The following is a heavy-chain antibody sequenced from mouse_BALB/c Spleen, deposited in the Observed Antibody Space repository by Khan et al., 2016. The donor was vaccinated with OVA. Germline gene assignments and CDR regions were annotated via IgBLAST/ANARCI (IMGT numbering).Heavy chain of an antibody. CDR2: ISYSGNT. J-gene: IGHJ2*01. V-gene: IGHV3-2*02. CDR3: ARVYGGDFDY. Sequence: VQLKESGPGLVKPSQSLSLICTVTDYSITSDYAWNWIRQFPGNKLEWMGFISYSGNTKYNPSLKSRISITRDTSKNQFFLQLNSVTTEDTATYYCARVYGGDFDYWGHGTTLTVSS. CDR1: DYSITSDYA. D-gene: IGHD1-1*01.